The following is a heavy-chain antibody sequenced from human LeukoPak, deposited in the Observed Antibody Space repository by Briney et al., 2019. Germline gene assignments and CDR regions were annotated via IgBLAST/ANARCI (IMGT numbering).Heavy chain of an antibody. J-gene: IGHJ4*02. D-gene: IGHD3-3*01. CDR1: GYTFTSYY. Sequence: ASVKVSCKASGYTFTSYYMHWVRQAPGQGPEWMGIINPSGGSTSYAQKFQGRVTMTRDTSTSTVYMELSSLRSEDTAVYYCARDPSYDFWSGSHFDYWGQGTLVTVSS. V-gene: IGHV1-46*01. CDR3: ARDPSYDFWSGSHFDY. CDR2: INPSGGST.